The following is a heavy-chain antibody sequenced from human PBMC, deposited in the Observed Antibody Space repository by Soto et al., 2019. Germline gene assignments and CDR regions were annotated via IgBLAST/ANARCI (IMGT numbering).Heavy chain of an antibody. D-gene: IGHD3-22*01. J-gene: IGHJ5*02. CDR2: IYYSGST. V-gene: IGHV4-39*01. CDR3: ARLGDYYDTSGFSPRANWFDP. Sequence: PSETLSLTCTVSGGSISSSSYYWGWIRQPPGKGLEWIGNIYYSGSTYYNPSLKSRVTISEDTSTNQFSLKLSSVTAADTAVFSFARLGDYYDTSGFSPRANWFDPWGQGTLVTVSS. CDR1: GGSISSSSYY.